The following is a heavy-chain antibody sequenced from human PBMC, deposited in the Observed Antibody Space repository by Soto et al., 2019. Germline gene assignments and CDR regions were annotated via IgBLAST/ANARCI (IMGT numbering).Heavy chain of an antibody. V-gene: IGHV4-61*05. CDR2: IYYSGST. CDR1: GGSISSSSYY. J-gene: IGHJ4*02. Sequence: SETLSLTCTVSGGSISSSSYYWGWIRQPPGKGLEWIGYIYYSGSTNYNPSLKSRVTISVDTSKNQFSLKLSSVTAADTAVYYCARGELTTFDYWGQGTLVTVSS. CDR3: ARGELTTFDY. D-gene: IGHD4-4*01.